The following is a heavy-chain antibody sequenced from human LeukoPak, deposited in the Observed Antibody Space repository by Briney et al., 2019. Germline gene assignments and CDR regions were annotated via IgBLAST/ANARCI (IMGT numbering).Heavy chain of an antibody. CDR2: ISWNGNDI. CDR1: GFTFEDYA. V-gene: IGHV3-9*01. J-gene: IGHJ4*02. Sequence: GGSLRLSCTTSGFTFEDYAMHWVRQAPGKGLEWVSGISWNGNDIGYAASVKGRFTISRDNAKISLYLELSSLRIEDTALYYCANLPYWGQGTLVTVSP. CDR3: ANLPY.